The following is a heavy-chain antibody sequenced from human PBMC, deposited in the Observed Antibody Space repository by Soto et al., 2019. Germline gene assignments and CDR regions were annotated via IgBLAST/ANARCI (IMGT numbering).Heavy chain of an antibody. D-gene: IGHD3-16*01. CDR3: AKPQAFSNWFDP. CDR2: ISGSGGST. Sequence: EVQLLESGGGLVQPGGSLRLSCAASGFTFSSHAMSWVRQAPGKGLEWVSAISGSGGSTYYADSVKGRFTISRDNSKNTLYLQMNSLRAEDTAVYFCAKPQAFSNWFDPWGQGTLVTVSS. V-gene: IGHV3-23*01. CDR1: GFTFSSHA. J-gene: IGHJ5*02.